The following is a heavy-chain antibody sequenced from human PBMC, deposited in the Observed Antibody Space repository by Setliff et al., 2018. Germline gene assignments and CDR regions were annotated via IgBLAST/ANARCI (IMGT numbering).Heavy chain of an antibody. Sequence: SETLSLTCTVSGGSISSYYWSWVRQPPGKGLEWIGYIYYSGSTNYNPSLKSRVTISLDTSKNQFSLKLTSVTAADTAVYYCATTTLGRYCSGGNCYFGYWGLGTLVTVSS. CDR1: GGSISSYY. V-gene: IGHV4-59*12. CDR2: IYYSGST. D-gene: IGHD2-15*01. CDR3: ATTTLGRYCSGGNCYFGY. J-gene: IGHJ4*02.